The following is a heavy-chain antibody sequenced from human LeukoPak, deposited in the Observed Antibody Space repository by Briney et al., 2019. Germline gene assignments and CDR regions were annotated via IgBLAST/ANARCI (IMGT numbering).Heavy chain of an antibody. CDR1: GAYISSGNHY. D-gene: IGHD3-22*01. Sequence: PSETLSLTCSISGAYISSGNHYWNWLRHSPRKGLEWMGFIYYSGSTYYNPSFESRIAISVDTSKNQFSLRLTSVTAADTAVYYCGNQKDSSSFVDHWGQGALVTVSS. CDR3: GNQKDSSSFVDH. CDR2: IYYSGST. V-gene: IGHV4-30-4*01. J-gene: IGHJ4*02.